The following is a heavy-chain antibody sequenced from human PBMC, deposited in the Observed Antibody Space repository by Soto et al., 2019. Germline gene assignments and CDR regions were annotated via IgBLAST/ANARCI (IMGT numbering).Heavy chain of an antibody. D-gene: IGHD3-22*01. Sequence: SETLSLTCTVSGGSISSYYWSWIRQHPGKGLEWIGYIYYSGSTYYNPSLKSRVTISVDTSKNQFSLKLSSVTAADTAVYYCARDRGDYYDSSGLAQASNWFDPWGQGTLVTVSS. CDR1: GGSISSYY. CDR3: ARDRGDYYDSSGLAQASNWFDP. CDR2: IYYSGST. J-gene: IGHJ5*02. V-gene: IGHV4-59*06.